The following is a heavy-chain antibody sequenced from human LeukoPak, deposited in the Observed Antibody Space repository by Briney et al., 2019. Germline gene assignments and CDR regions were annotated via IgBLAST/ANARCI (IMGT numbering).Heavy chain of an antibody. J-gene: IGHJ5*02. CDR2: IYYSGSP. Sequence: SETLSLTCTVSGGSISSYYWSWIRQPPGKGLEWIGYIYYSGSPNYNPSLKSRVTISVDTSNNQFSLKLSSVTAADTAVYYCARIYYDSSGYYRLFDPWGQGTLVTVSS. V-gene: IGHV4-59*08. D-gene: IGHD3-22*01. CDR1: GGSISSYY. CDR3: ARIYYDSSGYYRLFDP.